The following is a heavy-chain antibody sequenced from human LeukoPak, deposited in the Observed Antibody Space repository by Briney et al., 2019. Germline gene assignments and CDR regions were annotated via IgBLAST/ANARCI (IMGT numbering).Heavy chain of an antibody. V-gene: IGHV4-61*02. J-gene: IGHJ4*02. D-gene: IGHD3-22*01. CDR3: ARERGYYDSSGYYVY. CDR2: IYTSGRT. CDR1: GGSISAGSYY. Sequence: SSETLSLTCTVSGGSISAGSYYWSWIRQPAGKGLEWIGRIYTSGRTDYNASLKSRVTISVDTSKNQFSLKLSSVTAADTAVYYCARERGYYDSSGYYVYWGQGTLVTVSS.